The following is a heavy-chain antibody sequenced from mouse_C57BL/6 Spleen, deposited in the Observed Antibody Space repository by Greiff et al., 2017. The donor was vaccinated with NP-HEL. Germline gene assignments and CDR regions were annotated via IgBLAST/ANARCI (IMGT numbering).Heavy chain of an antibody. V-gene: IGHV1-81*01. CDR1: GYTFTSYG. CDR2: IYPRSGNT. D-gene: IGHD2-4*01. CDR3: ARWYDYDDYYYAMDY. Sequence: VQLQQSGAELARPGASVKLSCKASGYTFTSYGISWVKQRTGQGLEWIGEIYPRSGNTYYNEKFKGKATLTADKSSSTAYMELRSLTSEDSAVYFRARWYDYDDYYYAMDYWGQGTSVTVSS. J-gene: IGHJ4*01.